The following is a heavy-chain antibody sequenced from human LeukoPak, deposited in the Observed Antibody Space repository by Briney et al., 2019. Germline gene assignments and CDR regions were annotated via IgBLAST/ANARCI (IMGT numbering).Heavy chain of an antibody. CDR3: ARVSFGFGELLFSGGWFDP. Sequence: SETLSLTCAVYGGSFSGYYWSWIRQPPGKGLEWIGEINHSGSTNYNPSLKSRVTISVDTSKNQFSLELSSVTAADTAVYYCARVSFGFGELLFSGGWFDPWGQGTLVTVSS. V-gene: IGHV4-34*01. D-gene: IGHD3-10*01. J-gene: IGHJ5*02. CDR2: INHSGST. CDR1: GGSFSGYY.